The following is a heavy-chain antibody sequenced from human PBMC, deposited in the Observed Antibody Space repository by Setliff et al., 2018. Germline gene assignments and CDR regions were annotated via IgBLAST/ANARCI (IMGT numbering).Heavy chain of an antibody. Sequence: ASVKVSCKASGDTFTGYYIHWLRQAPGQGLEWMGCINPNSGDTTFAQKFQGRVTITRDTSNSTDYMDLSRLTSDDTAVYYCAREVLSTVVAWDYWGQGTLVTVSS. J-gene: IGHJ4*02. D-gene: IGHD4-17*01. V-gene: IGHV1-2*02. CDR2: INPNSGDT. CDR1: GDTFTGYY. CDR3: AREVLSTVVAWDY.